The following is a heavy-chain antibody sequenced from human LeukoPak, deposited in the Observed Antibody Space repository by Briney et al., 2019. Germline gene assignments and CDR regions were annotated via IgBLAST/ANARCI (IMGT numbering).Heavy chain of an antibody. D-gene: IGHD5-24*01. Sequence: GGSLRLSCAASGFTFSNYAMSWVRQVPGKGLVWVSRISSDGISTAYADSVKGRFTLSRDNAKNTLYLQMNSLRADDTAVYYCARSREPGRDGDYWGQGTLVTVSS. V-gene: IGHV3-74*01. CDR2: ISSDGIST. J-gene: IGHJ4*02. CDR3: ARSREPGRDGDY. CDR1: GFTFSNYA.